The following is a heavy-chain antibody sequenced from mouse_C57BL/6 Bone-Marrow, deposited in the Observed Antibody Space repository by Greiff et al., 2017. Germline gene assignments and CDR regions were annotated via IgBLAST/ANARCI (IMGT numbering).Heavy chain of an antibody. V-gene: IGHV1-81*01. CDR2: IYPRSGNT. D-gene: IGHD1-1*01. CDR1: GYTFTSYG. CDR3: AREVYYYGSSPYYYAMDY. J-gene: IGHJ4*01. Sequence: QVQLKESGAELARPGASVKLSCKASGYTFTSYGISWVKQRTGQGLEWIGEIYPRSGNTYYNDKFKGKATLTADKSSSTAYMELRSLTSEDSAVYFCAREVYYYGSSPYYYAMDYWGQGTSVTVSS.